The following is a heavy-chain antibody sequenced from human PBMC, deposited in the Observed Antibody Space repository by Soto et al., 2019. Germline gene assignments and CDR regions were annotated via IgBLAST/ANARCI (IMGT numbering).Heavy chain of an antibody. CDR1: CGSISNSFYY. J-gene: IGHJ1*01. CDR3: ASRTTTVTTNFQH. Sequence: KTSETLSLTFTFSCGSISNSFYYWGWGRQPPGKGLEWIGTVYFTGSTYYNPSLKSRVTISVDTSKNQFSLKLSSVTAAAKAVYYCASRTTTVTTNFQHWGQGTLVTVSS. CDR2: VYFTGST. V-gene: IGHV4-39*07. D-gene: IGHD4-17*01.